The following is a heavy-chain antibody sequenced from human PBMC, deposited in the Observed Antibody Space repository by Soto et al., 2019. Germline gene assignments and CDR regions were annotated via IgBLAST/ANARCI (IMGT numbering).Heavy chain of an antibody. Sequence: QVQLVQSGAEVKKPGASVKVSCKASGYTFTSYGISWVRQAPGRGLEWMGWISAYNGNTKSAQKLQGSVTMTTDSSTSAAFMELRSARSDDTGVYYCARDLAVGLVDYWSPGALVTLSS. D-gene: IGHD6-19*01. J-gene: IGHJ4*02. CDR3: ARDLAVGLVDY. CDR2: ISAYNGNT. V-gene: IGHV1-18*01. CDR1: GYTFTSYG.